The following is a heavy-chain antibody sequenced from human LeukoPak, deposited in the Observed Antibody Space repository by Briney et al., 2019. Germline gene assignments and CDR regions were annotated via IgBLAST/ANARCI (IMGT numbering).Heavy chain of an antibody. J-gene: IGHJ4*02. CDR1: GFTFSSYD. CDR3: ARGSITGTTGYFDY. Sequence: PGGSLRLSCAASGFTFSSYDMHWVRQATGKGLEWVSAIGTAGDTYYPGSVKGRFTISRENAKNSLYLQMSSLRAGDTAVYYCARGSITGTTGYFDYWGQGTLVTVSS. D-gene: IGHD1-20*01. CDR2: IGTAGDT. V-gene: IGHV3-13*01.